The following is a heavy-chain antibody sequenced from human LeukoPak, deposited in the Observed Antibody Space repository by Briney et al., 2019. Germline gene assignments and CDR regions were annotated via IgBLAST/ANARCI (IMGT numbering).Heavy chain of an antibody. D-gene: IGHD5-18*01. CDR1: GGSFSGYY. Sequence: KSSETLSLTCAVYGGSFSGYYWSWIRQPPGKGLEWIGEINHSGSTNYNPSLKSRVTISVDTSKNQFSLNLSSVTAADTAVYYCARARGYSYGYPDYWGQGTLVTVSS. J-gene: IGHJ4*02. CDR3: ARARGYSYGYPDY. V-gene: IGHV4-34*01. CDR2: INHSGST.